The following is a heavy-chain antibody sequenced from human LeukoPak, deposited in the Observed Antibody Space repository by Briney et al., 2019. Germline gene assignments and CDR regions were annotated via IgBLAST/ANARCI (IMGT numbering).Heavy chain of an antibody. CDR2: IHLSGTT. V-gene: IGHV4-59*08. CDR1: GGSISTYY. J-gene: IGHJ3*02. D-gene: IGHD3-3*01. CDR3: VRHESAWRGAFDI. Sequence: PSETLSLTCTVSGGSISTYYWSWIRQPPGKGLEYIGYIHLSGTTDSNPSLKSRVTISVDTSKNQFSLKLRFVTAADTALYYCVRHESAWRGAFDIWGQGTMVTVSS.